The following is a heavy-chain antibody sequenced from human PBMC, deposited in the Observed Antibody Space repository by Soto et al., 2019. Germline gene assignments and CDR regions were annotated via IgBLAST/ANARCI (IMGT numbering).Heavy chain of an antibody. CDR3: AKGGRQWLVTSDFNY. J-gene: IGHJ4*02. CDR1: GFTFSDYA. CDR2: VSHDGRNT. Sequence: VQLVESGGGVVQPGRSLRLSCAAAGFTFSDYAMHWVRQAPGKGLEWVAVVSHDGRNTHCADSVKGRLTISRDSSKTTVSLEMTSLRAEDTAVYYCAKGGRQWLVTSDFNYWGQGALVTVSS. D-gene: IGHD6-19*01. V-gene: IGHV3-30*18.